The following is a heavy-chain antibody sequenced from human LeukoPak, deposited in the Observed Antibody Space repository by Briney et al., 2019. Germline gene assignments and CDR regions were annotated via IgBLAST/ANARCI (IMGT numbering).Heavy chain of an antibody. CDR1: GFTFNSYN. J-gene: IGHJ3*02. D-gene: IGHD6-6*01. CDR2: ISSSSTTI. CDR3: ARAYSSSSGRDAFDS. V-gene: IGHV3-48*02. Sequence: GGSLRLSCAASGFTFNSYNMNWVRQAPGKGLEWVSYISSSSTTIYYADSVKGRFTISRDSAKTSLFLQMNSLRDEDTAVYYCARAYSSSSGRDAFDSWGLGTLVTVSS.